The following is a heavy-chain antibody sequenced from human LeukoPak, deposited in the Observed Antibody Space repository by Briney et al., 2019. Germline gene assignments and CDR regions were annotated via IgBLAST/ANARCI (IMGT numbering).Heavy chain of an antibody. D-gene: IGHD1-26*01. CDR1: GGTLTRFG. Sequence: SVKLSCKSSGGTLTRFGISWVRQAPGQGPEWMGGIILRFGTVNYAQKFQGRVTITADESTNTAYMEISSLKSEDTAIYYCARGKPASGSFYKDQYHYMDVWGKGTAVTISS. CDR2: IILRFGTV. J-gene: IGHJ6*03. CDR3: ARGKPASGSFYKDQYHYMDV. V-gene: IGHV1-69*13.